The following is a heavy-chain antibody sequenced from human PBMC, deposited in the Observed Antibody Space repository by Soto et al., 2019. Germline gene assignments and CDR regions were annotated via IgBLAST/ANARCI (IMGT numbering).Heavy chain of an antibody. CDR2: ISYDGSNK. V-gene: IGHV3-30-3*01. D-gene: IGHD3-16*02. Sequence: QVQLVESGGGVVQPGRSLRLSCAASGFSFSNYDMHWVRQAPGKGLEWVAVISYDGSNKYYADSVKGRFTISRDNSKNTLYLQMNNLRTEDTAVYYCATVRGYRQDFDAFDIWGQGTMVTVSS. CDR1: GFSFSNYD. J-gene: IGHJ3*02. CDR3: ATVRGYRQDFDAFDI.